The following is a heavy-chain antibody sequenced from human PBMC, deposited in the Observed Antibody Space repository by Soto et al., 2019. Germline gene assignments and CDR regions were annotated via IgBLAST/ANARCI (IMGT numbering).Heavy chain of an antibody. Sequence: RSLTCTVSGGSIRSYYWSWIRQPAGKGLEWIGRIYTSGSTNYNPSLKSRVTMSVDTSKNQFSLKLSSVTAADTAVYYCARESTMIVVVMYAFDIWGQGTMVTVSS. CDR2: IYTSGST. CDR3: ARESTMIVVVMYAFDI. J-gene: IGHJ3*02. V-gene: IGHV4-4*07. CDR1: GGSIRSYY. D-gene: IGHD3-22*01.